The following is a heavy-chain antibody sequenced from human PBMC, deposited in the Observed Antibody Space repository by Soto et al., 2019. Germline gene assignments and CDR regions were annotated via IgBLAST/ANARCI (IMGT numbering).Heavy chain of an antibody. J-gene: IGHJ4*02. Sequence: EVQLVESGGGLVQPGGSQRLSCGASGFTFRSYWMHWVRQAPGKGLVWVSRVNSDASSTSYADSVKGRFTISRDNAKNTLYLQMNSLRAEDTAVYYCARGDGYNTFDYWGQGTLVTVSS. CDR3: ARGDGYNTFDY. D-gene: IGHD5-12*01. CDR2: VNSDASST. V-gene: IGHV3-74*01. CDR1: GFTFRSYW.